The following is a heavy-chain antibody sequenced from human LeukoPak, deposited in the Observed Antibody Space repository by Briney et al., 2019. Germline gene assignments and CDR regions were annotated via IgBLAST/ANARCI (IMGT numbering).Heavy chain of an antibody. CDR1: GFTVSTNY. Sequence: GGSLRLSCAASGFTVSTNYMSWVRQAPGKGLEWVSSISGSGGTTYYTDSVKGRFTISRDNSKNTLYLQMNSLRAEDTAIYYCAKDSTTSGSYYGMDIWGQGTTVTVSS. CDR3: AKDSTTSGSYYGMDI. J-gene: IGHJ6*02. CDR2: ISGSGGTT. D-gene: IGHD3-3*01. V-gene: IGHV3-23*01.